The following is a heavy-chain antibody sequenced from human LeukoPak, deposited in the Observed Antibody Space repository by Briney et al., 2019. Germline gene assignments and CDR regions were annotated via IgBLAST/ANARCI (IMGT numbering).Heavy chain of an antibody. Sequence: GGSLRLSCAASGFTFSSYWMSWVRQAPGKGLEWVANIKQDGSEKYYVDSVKGRFTISRDNSKNTLYLQMNSLRAEDTAVYYCAAPQSGATTRFDYWGQGTLVTVSS. CDR3: AAPQSGATTRFDY. J-gene: IGHJ4*02. V-gene: IGHV3-7*03. D-gene: IGHD1-26*01. CDR1: GFTFSSYW. CDR2: IKQDGSEK.